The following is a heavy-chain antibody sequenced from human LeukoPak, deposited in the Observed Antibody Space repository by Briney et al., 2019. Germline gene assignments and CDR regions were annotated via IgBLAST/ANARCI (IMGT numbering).Heavy chain of an antibody. CDR3: ARGLYGSDSY. CDR2: IHHSGST. Sequence: PSETLSLTCAVSGASVSSSNWWIWVRQPPKMGLEWIGEIHHSGSTNYNPSLKSRVTMSVDTSKNQISLRLSSVTAADTAVYYCARGLYGSDSYWGQGNLVTVSS. V-gene: IGHV4-4*02. CDR1: GASVSSSNW. D-gene: IGHD6-19*01. J-gene: IGHJ4*02.